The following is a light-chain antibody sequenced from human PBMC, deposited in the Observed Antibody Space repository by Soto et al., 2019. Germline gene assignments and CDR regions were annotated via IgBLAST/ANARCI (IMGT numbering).Light chain of an antibody. CDR3: SSYAGNNNFVV. CDR1: KNDIGVYDF. V-gene: IGLV2-8*01. CDR2: EVR. J-gene: IGLJ2*01. Sequence: QSVLTQPPSASGSPGQSVTISCTGTKNDIGVYDFVSWYQHHPGKAPRLIIYEVRKRPSGVPDRFSGSKSDNTASLTVSGLQAEDEADYYCSSYAGNNNFVVFGGGTKVTVL.